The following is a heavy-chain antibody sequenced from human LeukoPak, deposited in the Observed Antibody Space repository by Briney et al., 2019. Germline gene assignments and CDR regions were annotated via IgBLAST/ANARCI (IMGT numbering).Heavy chain of an antibody. Sequence: SCKASGYTFTGYYMHWVRQAPGKGLVWVSRINSDGINTSYADSVKGRFTISRDNAKNSLYLQMNSLRAEDTAVYYCAELGITMIGGVWGKGTTVTISS. J-gene: IGHJ6*04. CDR1: GYTFTGYY. V-gene: IGHV3-74*01. D-gene: IGHD3-10*02. CDR3: AELGITMIGGV. CDR2: INSDGINT.